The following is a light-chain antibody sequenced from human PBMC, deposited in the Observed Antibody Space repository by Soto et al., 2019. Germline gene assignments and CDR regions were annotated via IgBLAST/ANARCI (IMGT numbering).Light chain of an antibody. CDR2: ASS. CDR1: QTVGTY. V-gene: IGKV1-39*01. Sequence: DIQMTQSPSSLSASVGDRVTITCRASQTVGTYVNWYHQKPGKAPELLIYASSSLQSGVPSRFSGSGSGTDFTLTISSLLPEDSGTFYCQQSFTARWAFGQGTKVEVK. CDR3: QQSFTARWA. J-gene: IGKJ1*01.